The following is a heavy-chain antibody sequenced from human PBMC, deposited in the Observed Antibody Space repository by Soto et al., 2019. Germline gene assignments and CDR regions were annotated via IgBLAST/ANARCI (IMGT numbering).Heavy chain of an antibody. CDR1: GVSMSSGGYY. CDR2: TYYSGST. Sequence: PSETLSLTCTVSGVSMSSGGYYWTCIRQHPGKGLEWIGYTYYSGSTYYNPSLKSRLTISVDTSKSQFSLRLSSVTAADTAVYYCAREAAGAFDIWGQGTMVTVSS. CDR3: AREAAGAFDI. J-gene: IGHJ3*02. D-gene: IGHD3-10*01. V-gene: IGHV4-31*03.